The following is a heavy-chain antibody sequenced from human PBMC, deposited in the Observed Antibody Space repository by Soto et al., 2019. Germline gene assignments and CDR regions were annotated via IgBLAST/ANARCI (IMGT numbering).Heavy chain of an antibody. Sequence: EVQLLESGGGLVQPGGSLRLSCAASGFTFSSYAMSWVRQAPGKGLEWVSAISGSGGSTYYADSVKGRFTISRDNSKNTLYLQMNSLRAEYTAVYYCATDRISYCDYEGDAFDIWGQGTMGTVSS. CDR3: ATDRISYCDYEGDAFDI. J-gene: IGHJ3*02. D-gene: IGHD4-17*01. V-gene: IGHV3-23*01. CDR2: ISGSGGST. CDR1: GFTFSSYA.